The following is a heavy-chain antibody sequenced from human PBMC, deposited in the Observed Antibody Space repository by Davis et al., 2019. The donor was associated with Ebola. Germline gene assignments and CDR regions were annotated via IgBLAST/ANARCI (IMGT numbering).Heavy chain of an antibody. D-gene: IGHD3-3*01. CDR1: GFTFSSYS. Sequence: GESLKISCAASGFTFSSYSMNWVRQAPGKGLEWVSSISSSSSYIYYADSVKGRFTISRDNAKNSLYLQMNSLRAEDTAVYYCARDRAAYYDFWSGYLPLDYWGQGTLVTVSS. V-gene: IGHV3-21*01. CDR2: ISSSSSYI. J-gene: IGHJ4*02. CDR3: ARDRAAYYDFWSGYLPLDY.